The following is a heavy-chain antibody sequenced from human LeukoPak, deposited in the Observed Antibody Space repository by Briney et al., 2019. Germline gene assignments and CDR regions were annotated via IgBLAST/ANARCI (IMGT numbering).Heavy chain of an antibody. V-gene: IGHV3-23*01. CDR2: ISDSGGST. Sequence: GGSLRLSCAVSGLTLSNYGMSWVRQAPGKGLEWVAGISDSGGSTNYADSVKGRFTISRDNPKNTLYLQMNSLRAEDTAVYFCAKRGIVIRAVIIVGFHKEAYYFDYWGQGALVTVSS. J-gene: IGHJ4*02. D-gene: IGHD3-10*01. CDR1: GLTLSNYG. CDR3: AKRGIVIRAVIIVGFHKEAYYFDY.